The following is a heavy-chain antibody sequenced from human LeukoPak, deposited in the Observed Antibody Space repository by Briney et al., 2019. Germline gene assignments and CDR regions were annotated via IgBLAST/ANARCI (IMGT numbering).Heavy chain of an antibody. CDR3: ARDFGPYGMDV. J-gene: IGHJ6*02. Sequence: GGSLRLSCAASGFTFSTYWMHWVRQAPGKGLVWVSRINSDGSRTAYADSVKGRFTISRDNAKNTLYLQMNSLRAEDTAVYYCARDFGPYGMDVWGQGTTVTVSS. CDR1: GFTFSTYW. CDR2: INSDGSRT. V-gene: IGHV3-74*01. D-gene: IGHD3-16*01.